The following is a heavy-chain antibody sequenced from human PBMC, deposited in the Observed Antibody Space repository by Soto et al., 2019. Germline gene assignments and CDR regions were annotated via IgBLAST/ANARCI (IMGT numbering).Heavy chain of an antibody. CDR2: ISYDGSNK. CDR3: AKDPEYSSSLSRSYYYGMDV. V-gene: IGHV3-30*18. D-gene: IGHD6-13*01. Sequence: GGSLRLSCAASGFTFSIYGMHWVRHAPGKGLEWVAVISYDGSNKYYADSVKGRFTISRDNSKNTLYLRMNSLRAEDAAVYYCAKDPEYSSSLSRSYYYGMDVWGQGTTVTVSS. CDR1: GFTFSIYG. J-gene: IGHJ6*02.